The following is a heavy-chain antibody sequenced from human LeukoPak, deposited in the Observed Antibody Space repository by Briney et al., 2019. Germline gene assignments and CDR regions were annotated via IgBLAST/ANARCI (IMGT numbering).Heavy chain of an antibody. J-gene: IGHJ4*02. CDR1: GYTFTSYD. Sequence: ASVKVSCKASGYTFTSYDIDWVRQAPGQGLEWMGGIIPIFGTANYAQKFQGRVTITADESTSTAYMELSSLRSEDTAVYYCARDVGDGFFDYWGQGTLVTVSS. D-gene: IGHD5-24*01. CDR3: ARDVGDGFFDY. CDR2: IIPIFGTA. V-gene: IGHV1-69*13.